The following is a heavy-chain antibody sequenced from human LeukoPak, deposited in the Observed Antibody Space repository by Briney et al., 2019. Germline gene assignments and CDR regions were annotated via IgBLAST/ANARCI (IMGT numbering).Heavy chain of an antibody. D-gene: IGHD1-14*01. Sequence: KPGGSLRLSCAASGFNVSDYYMSWIRQAPGKGLEWVSYISSSSSYTNYADSVKGRFTISRDNAKNSLHLQMNSLRAEDTAVYYCARGGSRKWFDPWGQGTLVTVSS. CDR1: GFNVSDYY. CDR3: ARGGSRKWFDP. V-gene: IGHV3-11*06. CDR2: ISSSSSYT. J-gene: IGHJ5*02.